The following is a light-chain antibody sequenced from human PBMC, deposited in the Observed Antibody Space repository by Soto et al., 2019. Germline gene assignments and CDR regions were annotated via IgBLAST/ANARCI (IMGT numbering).Light chain of an antibody. CDR3: QQYNNWPYT. CDR1: QRVSNN. J-gene: IGKJ2*01. CDR2: GAS. V-gene: IGKV3-15*01. Sequence: EIVMTQSPATLSVSPGERATLSCRASQRVSNNFAWYRQKPGQAPTLLIYGASTRATGIPARFSGSGSGTEFTITISSLQSEDFAVYYCQQYNNWPYTFGQGTKLEIK.